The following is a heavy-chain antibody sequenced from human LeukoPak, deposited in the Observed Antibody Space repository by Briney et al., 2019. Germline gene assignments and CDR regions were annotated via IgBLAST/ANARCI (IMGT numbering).Heavy chain of an antibody. CDR2: IYTSGST. CDR1: GGSISSGSYY. J-gene: IGHJ3*02. CDR3: ARSPRENYGPNAFDI. V-gene: IGHV4-61*02. D-gene: IGHD4-17*01. Sequence: SETLSLTCTVSGGSISSGSYYWSWIRQPAGKGLEWIGRIYTSGSTNYNPSLKSRVTISVDTSKNQFSLKLSSVTAADTAVYYCARSPRENYGPNAFDIWGQGTMVTVSS.